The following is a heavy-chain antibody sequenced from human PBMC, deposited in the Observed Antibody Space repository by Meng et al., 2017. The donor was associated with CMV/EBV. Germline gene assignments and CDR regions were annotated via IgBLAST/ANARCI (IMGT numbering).Heavy chain of an antibody. CDR3: AREGALAYFDY. CDR2: IIPIFGTA. D-gene: IGHD5-12*01. Sequence: VQLVEAGAAVKKPGSSVKVSCKASGGTFSSSAISWVRQAPGQGLEWMGGIIPIFGTANYAQKFQGRVTITADEYTSTAYMELSSLRSEDTAVYYCAREGALAYFDYWGQGTLVTVSS. CDR1: GGTFSSSA. V-gene: IGHV1-69*12. J-gene: IGHJ4*02.